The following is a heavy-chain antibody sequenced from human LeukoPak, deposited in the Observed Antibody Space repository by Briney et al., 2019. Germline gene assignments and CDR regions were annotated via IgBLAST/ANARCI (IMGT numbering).Heavy chain of an antibody. V-gene: IGHV3-15*01. D-gene: IGHD1-26*01. J-gene: IGHJ6*02. CDR2: IKSKADGGTA. CDR1: GFTFSNAW. CDR3: TTCLRWEQTPWYGMDV. Sequence: GGSLRLSCAASGFTFSNAWMSWVRQAPGKGLEWVGRIKSKADGGTADYGTPVKGRFTFSRDDSKNTLYLQMNSLKTEDTAVYYCTTCLRWEQTPWYGMDVWGQGTTVTVSS.